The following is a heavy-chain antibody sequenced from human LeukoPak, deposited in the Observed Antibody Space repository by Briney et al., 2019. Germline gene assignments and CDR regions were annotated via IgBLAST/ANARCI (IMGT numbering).Heavy chain of an antibody. J-gene: IGHJ6*03. CDR1: GYTFTSYD. CDR3: ARRHSGASYYFYYLDV. D-gene: IGHD1-26*01. V-gene: IGHV1-8*03. Sequence: ASVKVSCKASGYTFTSYDINWVRQATGQGLEWMGWMNPNSGNTGYAQKFQGRVTITRNTSISTAYMELSSLRSEDTAVYCCARRHSGASYYFYYLDVWGKGTTVTVSS. CDR2: MNPNSGNT.